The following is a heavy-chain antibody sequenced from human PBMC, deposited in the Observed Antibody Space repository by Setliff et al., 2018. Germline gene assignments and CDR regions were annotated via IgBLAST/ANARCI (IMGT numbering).Heavy chain of an antibody. D-gene: IGHD1-26*01. V-gene: IGHV3-23*01. J-gene: IGHJ6*02. Sequence: PGGSLRLSCAASGFTFSNYALSWVRQAPGKRLEWVSAISDSGGSTYYADSVKGRFTISRDNSKNTLYLQMNSLRAEDTAVYYCAKSPGSGTYWDDYYYGMDVWGQGTTVTVSS. CDR1: GFTFSNYA. CDR3: AKSPGSGTYWDDYYYGMDV. CDR2: ISDSGGST.